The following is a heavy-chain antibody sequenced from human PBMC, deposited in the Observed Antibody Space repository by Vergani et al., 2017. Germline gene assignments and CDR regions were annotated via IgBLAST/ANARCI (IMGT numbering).Heavy chain of an antibody. CDR3: ASQGEPPGAYYYYYMDV. Sequence: QLQLQESGPGLVKPSETLSLTCTVSGGSISSSSYYWGWIRQPPGKGLEWIGYIYYSGSTYYNPSLKSRVTISVDTSKNQFSLKLSSVTAADTAVYYCASQGEPPGAYYYYYMDVWGKGTTVTVSS. V-gene: IGHV4-39*07. CDR1: GGSISSSSYY. D-gene: IGHD1-14*01. CDR2: IYYSGST. J-gene: IGHJ6*03.